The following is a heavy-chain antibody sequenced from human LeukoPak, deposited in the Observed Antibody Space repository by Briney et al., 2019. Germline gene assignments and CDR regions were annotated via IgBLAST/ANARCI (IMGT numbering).Heavy chain of an antibody. CDR2: ISSSSSYI. Sequence: GGSLRLSCAASGFTFSSYSMNWVRQAPGKGLEWVSSISSSSSYIYYADSVKGRFTISRDNAKNSLYLQTNSLRAEDTAVYYCARDGYSGYVSEYGMDVWGQGTTVTVSS. D-gene: IGHD5-12*01. V-gene: IGHV3-21*01. CDR3: ARDGYSGYVSEYGMDV. J-gene: IGHJ6*02. CDR1: GFTFSSYS.